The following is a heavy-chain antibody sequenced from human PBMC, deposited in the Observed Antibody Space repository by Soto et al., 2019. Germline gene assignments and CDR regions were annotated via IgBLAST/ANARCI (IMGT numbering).Heavy chain of an antibody. CDR3: SHHRPLTYWFDY. V-gene: IGHV2-5*02. CDR2: IYRDDDK. Sequence: QITLKESGPTLVEPTQALTLTCTFSGFSLTTSGVGVAWIRQPPGKALEWLALIYRDDDKRYSPSLTSRLTITRGTSKNPGGPSMTNIDPFDTANYFRSHHRPLTYWFDYWGQGTLVTVSS. CDR1: GFSLTTSGVG. D-gene: IGHD2-8*02. J-gene: IGHJ4*02.